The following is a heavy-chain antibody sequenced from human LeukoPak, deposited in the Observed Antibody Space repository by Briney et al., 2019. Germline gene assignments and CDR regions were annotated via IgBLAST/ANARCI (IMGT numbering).Heavy chain of an antibody. CDR1: RFTFSSYE. CDR3: ASGGSRGHYVSYFDY. V-gene: IGHV3-48*03. CDR2: ISSTGGTI. Sequence: GGALRLSCAASRFTFSSYEMNWGREAPGGGVEWGSYISSTGGTIYYADSVKGRFTISRDNAKNSLYLQMNSLRAEDTAVYYCASGGSRGHYVSYFDYWGQGTLVTVSS. J-gene: IGHJ4*02. D-gene: IGHD3-22*01.